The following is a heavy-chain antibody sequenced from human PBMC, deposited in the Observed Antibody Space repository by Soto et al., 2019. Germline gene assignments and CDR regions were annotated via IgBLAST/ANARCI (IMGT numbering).Heavy chain of an antibody. V-gene: IGHV3-23*01. CDR2: ISGSGGST. CDR1: GFTFIRYA. D-gene: IGHD3-3*01. J-gene: IGHJ5*02. Sequence: GGSLRLSCAASGFTFIRYAMSWVRQAPGKGLEWVSAISGSGGSTYYADSVKGRFTISRDNSKNTLYLQMNSLRAEDTAVYYCAKGWYYDFWSGYYTANWFDPWGQGTLVTVSS. CDR3: AKGWYYDFWSGYYTANWFDP.